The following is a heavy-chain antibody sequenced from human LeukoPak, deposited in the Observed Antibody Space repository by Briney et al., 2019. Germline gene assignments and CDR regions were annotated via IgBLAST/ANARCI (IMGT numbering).Heavy chain of an antibody. J-gene: IGHJ5*02. CDR2: IYPGDSDT. D-gene: IGHD3-3*01. CDR1: GSPFTSYW. CDR3: ARRVDFPNWFDP. Sequence: GEPLQISCKGSGSPFTSYWIGWVRQMPGKGLEWMGIIYPGDSDTRYSPSFQGQVTISADKSISTAYLQWSSLKASDTAMYYCARRVDFPNWFDPWGQGTLVTVSS. V-gene: IGHV5-51*01.